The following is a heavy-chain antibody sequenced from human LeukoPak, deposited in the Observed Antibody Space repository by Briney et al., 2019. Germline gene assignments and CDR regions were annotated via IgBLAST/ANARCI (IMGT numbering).Heavy chain of an antibody. CDR3: ARRATTERGHSYGLDY. CDR2: ISTSSSSYI. V-gene: IGHV3-21*01. D-gene: IGHD5-18*01. J-gene: IGHJ4*02. Sequence: GGSLRLSCVVSGFTFSSYHMNWVRQAPGKGLEWVSSISTSSSSYIYYADSVTGRFTISRDNAKNSLYLQMNSLRAEDTAVYYCARRATTERGHSYGLDYWGQGTLVTVSS. CDR1: GFTFSSYH.